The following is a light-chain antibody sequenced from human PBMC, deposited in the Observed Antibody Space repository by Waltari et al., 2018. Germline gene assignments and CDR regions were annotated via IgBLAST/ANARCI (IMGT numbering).Light chain of an antibody. CDR1: HSGPNW. CDR3: QQYDNYWT. CDR2: KAS. V-gene: IGKV1-5*03. Sequence: TCRASHSGPNWWCGYQQKPVTATKLMIYKASNVESGVPSRFSGSGSGTEFTLTISSLQPDDLATYYYQQYDNYWTFGQGTKVEIK. J-gene: IGKJ1*01.